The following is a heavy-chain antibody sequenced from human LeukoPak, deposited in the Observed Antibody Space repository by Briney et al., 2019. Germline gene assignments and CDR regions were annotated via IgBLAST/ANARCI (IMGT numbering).Heavy chain of an antibody. J-gene: IGHJ4*02. V-gene: IGHV3-74*01. CDR1: GFSFSSFR. CDR2: INTDGSSI. CDR3: ATLRGGSNTLDF. Sequence: PGRSLRLSCAASGFSFSSFRMHWVRQAPGKGLVWVSRINTDGSSIIYADPVKGRFTISRDNAKNTLYLQMNSLRAEDTAVYYCATLRGGSNTLDFWGQGTLVTVSS. D-gene: IGHD2-15*01.